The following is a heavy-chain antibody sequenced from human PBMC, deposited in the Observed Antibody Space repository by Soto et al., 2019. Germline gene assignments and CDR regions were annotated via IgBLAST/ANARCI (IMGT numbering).Heavy chain of an antibody. CDR1: GGSISSGGYY. Sequence: SETLSLTCTVSGGSISSGGYYWSWIRQHPGKGLEWIGYIYYSGSTYYNPSLKSRVTISVDTSKNQFSLKLSSVTAADTAVYYFARVGVPHDASDFWGQGTMVTVSS. CDR3: ARVGVPHDASDF. J-gene: IGHJ3*01. V-gene: IGHV4-31*03. D-gene: IGHD3-16*01. CDR2: IYYSGST.